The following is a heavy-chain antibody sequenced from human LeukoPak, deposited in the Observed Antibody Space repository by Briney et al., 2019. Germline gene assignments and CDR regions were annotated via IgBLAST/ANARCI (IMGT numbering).Heavy chain of an antibody. CDR1: GFTSRNYG. D-gene: IGHD6-19*01. Sequence: GGSLRLSCEASGFTSRNYGMHWVRQAPGKGLEWVAVIWYDGSNKYYADSVKGRFTISRDNSKNTLYLQMNSLRAEDTAVYYCASSPGIAVAGTNYDFDYWGQGTLVTVSS. J-gene: IGHJ4*02. CDR3: ASSPGIAVAGTNYDFDY. CDR2: IWYDGSNK. V-gene: IGHV3-33*01.